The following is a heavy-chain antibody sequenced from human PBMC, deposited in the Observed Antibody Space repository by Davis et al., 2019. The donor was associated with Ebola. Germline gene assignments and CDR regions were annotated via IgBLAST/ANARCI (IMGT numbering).Heavy chain of an antibody. CDR1: GVTFSDHY. CDR3: TRDGRGPR. Sequence: GESLKISCVVSGVTFSDHYMSWVRQAPGKGLEWVGFIRSKAYGGTTEYAASVKGRFTISRDDSKSIAYLQMNSLKTEDTAVYYCTRDGRGPRWGQGTLVTVSS. CDR2: IRSKAYGGTT. D-gene: IGHD1-26*01. V-gene: IGHV3-49*04. J-gene: IGHJ4*02.